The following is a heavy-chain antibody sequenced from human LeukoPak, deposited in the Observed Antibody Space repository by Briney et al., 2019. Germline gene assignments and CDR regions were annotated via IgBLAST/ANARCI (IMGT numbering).Heavy chain of an antibody. J-gene: IGHJ4*02. CDR2: MNPNSGNT. CDR1: GYTSTSYD. V-gene: IGHV1-8*01. D-gene: IGHD3-22*01. Sequence: ASVKVSCKASGYTSTSYDINWVRQATGQGLEWMGWMNPNSGNTGYAQKFQGRVTMTRNTSISTAYMELSSLRSEDTAVYYCARGISPYYYDSSGSNDYWGQGTLVTVSS. CDR3: ARGISPYYYDSSGSNDY.